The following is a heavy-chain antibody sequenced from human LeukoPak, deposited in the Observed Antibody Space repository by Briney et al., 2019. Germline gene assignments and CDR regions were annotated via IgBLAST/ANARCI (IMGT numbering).Heavy chain of an antibody. D-gene: IGHD2-2*01. V-gene: IGHV3-48*01. CDR3: AREDIVVVPAASYYFDY. CDR2: INIGSNSI. CDR1: GFTFSSYS. J-gene: IGHJ4*02. Sequence: GGSLRLSCAASGFTFSSYSMNWVRQAPGKGLEWISYINIGSNSIYYADSVKGRFTISRDNAQNSLYLQMNSLRAEDTAVYYCAREDIVVVPAASYYFDYWGQGTLVTVSS.